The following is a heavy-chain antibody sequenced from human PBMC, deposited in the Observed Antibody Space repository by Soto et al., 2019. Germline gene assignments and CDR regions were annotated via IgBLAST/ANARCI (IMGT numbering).Heavy chain of an antibody. D-gene: IGHD6-19*01. CDR1: GYTFTSYG. Sequence: QVPLVQSGAEVKKPGASVKVSCKASGYTFTSYGISWVRQAPGQGLEWMGWISAYNGNTNYAQKLQGRVTMTTDTSTSTAYMELRSLRSDDTAVYYCARDRYSSGWYFPSYYGMDVWGQGTTVTVSS. V-gene: IGHV1-18*01. CDR2: ISAYNGNT. J-gene: IGHJ6*02. CDR3: ARDRYSSGWYFPSYYGMDV.